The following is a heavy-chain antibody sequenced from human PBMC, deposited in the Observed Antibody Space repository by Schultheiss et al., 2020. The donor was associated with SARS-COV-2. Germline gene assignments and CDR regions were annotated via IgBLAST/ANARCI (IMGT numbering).Heavy chain of an antibody. J-gene: IGHJ1*01. CDR2: IYHSGST. V-gene: IGHV4-39*07. CDR1: GGSISSGGYY. CDR3: ARGETGYSSGWYSYFQH. D-gene: IGHD6-19*01. Sequence: SETLSLTCTVSGGSISSGGYYWGWIRQPPGKGLEWIGSIYHSGSTYYNPSLKSRVTISVDTSKNQFSLKLSSVTAADTAVYYCARGETGYSSGWYSYFQHWGQGTLVTVSS.